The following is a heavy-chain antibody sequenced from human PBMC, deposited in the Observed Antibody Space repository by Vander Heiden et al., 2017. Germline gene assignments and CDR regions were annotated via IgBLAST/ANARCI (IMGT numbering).Heavy chain of an antibody. CDR3: AKAGRGQLVRGVDY. D-gene: IGHD6-13*01. Sequence: EVQLLESGGGLVQPGGSLRLSCAASGFPFSSYAMSWVRQAPGKGLEWVSAISGSGGSTYYADSVKGRFTISRDNSKNTLYLQMNSLRAEDTAVYYCAKAGRGQLVRGVDYWGQGTLVTVSS. V-gene: IGHV3-23*01. CDR1: GFPFSSYA. J-gene: IGHJ4*02. CDR2: ISGSGGST.